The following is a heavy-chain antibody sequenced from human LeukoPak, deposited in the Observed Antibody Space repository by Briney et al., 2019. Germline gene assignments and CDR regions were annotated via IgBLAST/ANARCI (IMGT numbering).Heavy chain of an antibody. CDR3: ARINVYGDSIDY. CDR2: IYTSGIT. Sequence: SETLSLTCTVSGGSISSGSYYWSWIRQPAGKGLEWIGRIYTSGITNYNPSLKSRVTISVDTSKNQFSLKLSSVTAADTAVYYCARINVYGDSIDYWGQGTLVTVSS. CDR1: GGSISSGSYY. V-gene: IGHV4-61*02. J-gene: IGHJ4*02. D-gene: IGHD4-17*01.